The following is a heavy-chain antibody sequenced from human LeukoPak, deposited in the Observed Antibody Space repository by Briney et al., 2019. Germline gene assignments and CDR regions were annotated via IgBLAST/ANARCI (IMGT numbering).Heavy chain of an antibody. D-gene: IGHD6-19*01. V-gene: IGHV4-34*01. CDR1: GGSFSGYY. CDR2: INNSGST. Sequence: PSETLSLTCAVYGGSFSGYYWSWIRQPPGKGLEWIGEINNSGSTNYNPSLKSRVTISVDTSKNQFSLKLSSVTAADTAVYYCARGSALRHYYYYVYMDVWGKGTTVTVSS. J-gene: IGHJ6*03. CDR3: ARGSALRHYYYYVYMDV.